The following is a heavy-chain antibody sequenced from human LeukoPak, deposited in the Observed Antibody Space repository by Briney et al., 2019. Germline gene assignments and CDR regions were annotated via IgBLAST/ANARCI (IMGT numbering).Heavy chain of an antibody. CDR1: GFTFSSYS. CDR3: ARDWLAGNPYHAFDL. Sequence: PGGSLRLSCAASGFTFSSYSMNWVRQAPGKGLEWVSSISSSSSYIYYADSVKGRFTISRDNAKNSLYLQMNSLSAEDTAVYYCARDWLAGNPYHAFDLWGKGTMVTVSS. V-gene: IGHV3-21*01. CDR2: ISSSSSYI. D-gene: IGHD3-22*01. J-gene: IGHJ3*01.